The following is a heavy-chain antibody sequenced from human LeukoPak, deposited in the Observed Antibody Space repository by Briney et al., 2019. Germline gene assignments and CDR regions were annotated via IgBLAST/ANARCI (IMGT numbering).Heavy chain of an antibody. J-gene: IGHJ5*02. CDR3: ARHIPLLSGIAAAGPRVGWFDP. CDR2: INHSGST. Sequence: PSETLSLTCAVYGGSFSGYYWSWIRQPPEKGLEWIGEINHSGSTNYNPSLKSRVTISVDTSKNQFSLKLSSVTAADTAVYYCARHIPLLSGIAAAGPRVGWFDPWGQGTLVTVSS. V-gene: IGHV4-34*01. D-gene: IGHD6-13*01. CDR1: GGSFSGYY.